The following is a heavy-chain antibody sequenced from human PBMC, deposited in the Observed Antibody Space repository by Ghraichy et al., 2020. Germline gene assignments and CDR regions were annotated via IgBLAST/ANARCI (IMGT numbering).Heavy chain of an antibody. D-gene: IGHD6-6*01. CDR2: IYYTGST. CDR1: GGSISSGGHY. J-gene: IGHJ4*02. Sequence: SETLSLTCTVSGGSISSGGHYWSWLRLHPGKGLEWIGYIYYTGSTYYTPSLKSRITISVDTSKNQFSLNLSSVTAADTAVYFCARLMIYGSSSDYFDYWGQGTLFTVSS. CDR3: ARLMIYGSSSDYFDY. V-gene: IGHV4-31*03.